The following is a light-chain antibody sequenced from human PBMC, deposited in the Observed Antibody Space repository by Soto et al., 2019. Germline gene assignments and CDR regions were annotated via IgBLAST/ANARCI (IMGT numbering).Light chain of an antibody. V-gene: IGKV3-11*01. CDR1: QSVSNH. CDR2: DAS. CDR3: QQRHMWPIT. J-gene: IGKJ5*01. Sequence: EIVLTQSPATLSVSPGERATLSCRASQSVSNHLAWYQQKPGQAPRLLIYDASKRATGSPARFSGSGSGTDFTLSIDSVDPEDFAVYYCQQRHMWPITFGQGTRLEIK.